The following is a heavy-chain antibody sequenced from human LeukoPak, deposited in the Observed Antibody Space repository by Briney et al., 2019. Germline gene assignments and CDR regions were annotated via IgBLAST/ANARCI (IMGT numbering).Heavy chain of an antibody. CDR1: GGSFSGYY. J-gene: IGHJ6*03. CDR2: IKHSGST. V-gene: IGHV4-34*01. CDR3: ARALRNYYYYYMDV. Sequence: PSETLSLTCAVYGGSFSGYYWSWVRPPPGKGLEWIGEIKHSGSTNYNPSLKSRVTISVDTSKNQFSLKLSSVTAADTAVYYCARALRNYYYYYMDVWGKGTTVTVSS. D-gene: IGHD3-16*01.